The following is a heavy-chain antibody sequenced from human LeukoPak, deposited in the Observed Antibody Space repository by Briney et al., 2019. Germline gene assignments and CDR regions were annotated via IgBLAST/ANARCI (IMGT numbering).Heavy chain of an antibody. CDR1: GVSISSGGYS. CDR2: IYYSGST. V-gene: IGHV4-30-4*08. D-gene: IGHD3-10*01. J-gene: IGHJ4*02. CDR3: ARAPPMVG. Sequence: PSETLSLTCAVSGVSISSGGYSWSWIRQPPGKGLEWIGYIYYSGSTYYNPSLKSRVTISVDTSKNQFSLKLSSVTAADTAVYYCARAPPMVGWGQGTLVTVSS.